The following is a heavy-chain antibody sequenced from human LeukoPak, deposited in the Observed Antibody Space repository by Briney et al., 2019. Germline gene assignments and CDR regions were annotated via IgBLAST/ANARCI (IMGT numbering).Heavy chain of an antibody. CDR3: ARVGSSWYALRYYFDY. CDR1: GYTFTGYY. CDR2: INPNSGGT. D-gene: IGHD6-13*01. J-gene: IGHJ4*02. Sequence: GASVKVSCKASGYTFTGYYKHWVRQAPGQGLEWMGWINPNSGGTNYAQKFQGRVTMTRDTSISTAYMELSRLRSGDTAVYYCARVGSSWYALRYYFDYWGQGTLVTVSS. V-gene: IGHV1-2*02.